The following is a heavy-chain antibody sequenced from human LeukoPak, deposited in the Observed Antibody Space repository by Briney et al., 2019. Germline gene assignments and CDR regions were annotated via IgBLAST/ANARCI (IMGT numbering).Heavy chain of an antibody. J-gene: IGHJ4*02. V-gene: IGHV1-8*01. CDR2: MNPNSGNT. CDR3: ARVKYGELFLLFDY. D-gene: IGHD3-10*01. CDR1: GYTFTSYD. Sequence: ASVKVSCKASGYTFTSYDINWVRQATGQGLEWMGWMNPNSGNTGYAQKFQGRVTMTRNTSISTAYMELSSLRSEDTAVYYCARVKYGELFLLFDYWGQGSLVTVSS.